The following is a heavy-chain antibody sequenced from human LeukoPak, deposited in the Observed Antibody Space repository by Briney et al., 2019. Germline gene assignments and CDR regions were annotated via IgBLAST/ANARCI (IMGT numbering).Heavy chain of an antibody. Sequence: GASVKVSCKASGYTFTSYYMHWVRQAPGQGLEWMGIINPSGGSTSYAQKFQGRVTMTRDTSTSTVYMELSSLRSDDTAVYYCARDNALAVALDYWGQGTLVTVSS. J-gene: IGHJ4*02. CDR1: GYTFTSYY. CDR3: ARDNALAVALDY. V-gene: IGHV1-46*01. D-gene: IGHD6-19*01. CDR2: INPSGGST.